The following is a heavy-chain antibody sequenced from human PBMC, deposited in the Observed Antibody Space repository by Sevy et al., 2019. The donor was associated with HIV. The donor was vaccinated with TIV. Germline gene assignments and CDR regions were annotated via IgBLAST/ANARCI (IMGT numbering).Heavy chain of an antibody. CDR1: GVSISSGAYS. V-gene: IGHV4-30-2*01. CDR2: IYHTGNT. J-gene: IGHJ3*02. D-gene: IGHD4-17*01. Sequence: TLSLTCAVSGVSISSGAYSWNWIRQPPGKGLEWIGYIYHTGNTYYNPSLKSRITISLDRSKNQFSLRLSSVTAADTAGYFCARDGGTMTTPGSFDIWGQGTMVTVSS. CDR3: ARDGGTMTTPGSFDI.